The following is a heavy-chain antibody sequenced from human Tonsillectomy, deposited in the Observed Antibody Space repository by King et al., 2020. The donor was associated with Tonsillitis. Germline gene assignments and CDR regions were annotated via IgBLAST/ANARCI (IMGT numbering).Heavy chain of an antibody. V-gene: IGHV1-18*04. CDR1: GYTFTSYG. CDR2: ISAYNGNT. D-gene: IGHD5-24*01. J-gene: IGHJ6*02. CDR3: ARATRDPHYYGMDV. Sequence: VQLVGSGAEVKKPGASVKISCKASGYTFTSYGISWVRQAPGQGLEWLGWISAYNGNTNYAQKLQGRVTMTTDTSTSTAYMELRSLRSDDTAVYYCARATRDPHYYGMDVWGQGTTVTVSS.